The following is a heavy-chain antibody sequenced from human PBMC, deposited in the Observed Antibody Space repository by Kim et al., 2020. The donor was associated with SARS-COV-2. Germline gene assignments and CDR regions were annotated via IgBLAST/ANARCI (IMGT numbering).Heavy chain of an antibody. D-gene: IGHD4-17*01. J-gene: IGHJ2*01. CDR3: ARGTTVSPPGFDL. V-gene: IGHV6-1*01. Sequence: AVTVKRRITINPDTSKNQFSLQLNSVTPEDTAVYYCARGTTVSPPGFDLWGRGTLVTVSS.